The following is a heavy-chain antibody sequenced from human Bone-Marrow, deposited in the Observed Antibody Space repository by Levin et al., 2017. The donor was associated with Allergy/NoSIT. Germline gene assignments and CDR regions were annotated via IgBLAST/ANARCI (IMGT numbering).Heavy chain of an antibody. CDR1: GFSFNRHG. D-gene: IGHD3-22*01. V-gene: IGHV3-23*01. J-gene: IGHJ4*01. CDR3: AKGRDDSGGYHFSFDY. Sequence: SCAASGFSFNRHGMSWVRQAPGTGLEWVSGDDGSGTFTKYADSVKGRFTISRDNSKNTLFLQMNSLRVEDTAVYYCAKGRDDSGGYHFSFDYWGQGTLVTVSS. CDR2: DDGSGTFT.